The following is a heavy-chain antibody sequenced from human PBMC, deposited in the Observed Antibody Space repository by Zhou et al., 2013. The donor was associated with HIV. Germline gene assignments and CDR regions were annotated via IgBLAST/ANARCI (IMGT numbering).Heavy chain of an antibody. Sequence: QVQLVQSGAEVKKPGASVKVSCKASGYTFTSYDINWVRQATGQGLEWMGWMNPNSGSTGYAQNFQGRVTITRNTSINTAYMELSSLRSEDTAVYYCARGGIAAAGCEYWGQGTLVTVSS. CDR2: MNPNSGST. D-gene: IGHD6-13*01. CDR1: GYTFTSYD. CDR3: ARGGIAAAGCEY. J-gene: IGHJ4*02. V-gene: IGHV1-8*03.